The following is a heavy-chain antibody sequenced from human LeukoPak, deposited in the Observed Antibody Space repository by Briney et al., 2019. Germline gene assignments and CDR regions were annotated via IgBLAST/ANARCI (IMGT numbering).Heavy chain of an antibody. CDR1: GVTFSAYE. CDR3: ARGFRDTAMFLDY. CDR2: ISGSGTPV. J-gene: IGHJ4*02. D-gene: IGHD5-18*01. Sequence: PGGSLILSCAASGVTFSAYEMNWVRQAPGKGLGWLACISGSGTPVYYADSVKGRFTISRDNARNSVYLQMTSLRAEDTGIYYCARGFRDTAMFLDYWGQGTLVTVSS. V-gene: IGHV3-48*03.